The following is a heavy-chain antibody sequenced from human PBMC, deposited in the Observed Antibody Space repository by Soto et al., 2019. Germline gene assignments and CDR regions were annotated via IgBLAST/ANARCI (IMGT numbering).Heavy chain of an antibody. J-gene: IGHJ4*02. CDR3: ARDYGYSYGYTFEH. Sequence: SETLSLTCTVSGGSISSYYLSWIRQPPGKALEWIGYIYYSGSTNYNPSLKSRVTVSVDTSKNQLSLKLSSVTAADTVVCSCARDYGYSYGYTFEHWGQGTLVTVSS. V-gene: IGHV4-59*01. CDR1: GGSISSYY. D-gene: IGHD5-18*01. CDR2: IYYSGST.